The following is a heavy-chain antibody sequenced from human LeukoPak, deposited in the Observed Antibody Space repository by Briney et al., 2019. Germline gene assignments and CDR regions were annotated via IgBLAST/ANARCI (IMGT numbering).Heavy chain of an antibody. CDR2: ISNDGSKK. D-gene: IGHD3-9*01. V-gene: IGHV3-30*18. CDR3: GKDRMYYDILTGFAPDY. J-gene: IGHJ4*02. CDR1: GFTFSSYA. Sequence: GRSLRLSCAASGFTFSSYAIHWVRQAPGKGLEWVAVISNDGSKKYYADSVKGRFTISRDNSKNTLYLQMNSLRAEDTAVYYCGKDRMYYDILTGFAPDYWGQGTLVTVSS.